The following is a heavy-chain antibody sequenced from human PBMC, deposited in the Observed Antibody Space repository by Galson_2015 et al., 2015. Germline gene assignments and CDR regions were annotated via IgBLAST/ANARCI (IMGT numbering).Heavy chain of an antibody. D-gene: IGHD6-19*01. CDR2: INHSGST. Sequence: TLSLTCAVYGGSFSGYYWSWIRQPPGKGLEWIGEINHSGSTNYNPSLKSRVTISVDTSKNQFSLKLSSVTAADTAVYYCARGDSSGWYYFDYWGQGTLVTVSS. CDR3: ARGDSSGWYYFDY. J-gene: IGHJ4*02. CDR1: GGSFSGYY. V-gene: IGHV4-34*01.